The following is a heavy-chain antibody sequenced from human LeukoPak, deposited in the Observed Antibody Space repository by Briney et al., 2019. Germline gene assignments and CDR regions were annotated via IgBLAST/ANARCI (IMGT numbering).Heavy chain of an antibody. CDR1: GITFSSHA. D-gene: IGHD4-17*01. CDR2: ISGSGGTT. Sequence: PGGSLRLSCAASGITFSSHAMTWVRQAPGKGLEWVSGISGSGGTTYYADSVKGRFTISRDNSRNTLYLQMNSPRAEDTAVYYCAKDRSGDSDYWGQGTLVTVSS. V-gene: IGHV3-23*01. J-gene: IGHJ4*02. CDR3: AKDRSGDSDY.